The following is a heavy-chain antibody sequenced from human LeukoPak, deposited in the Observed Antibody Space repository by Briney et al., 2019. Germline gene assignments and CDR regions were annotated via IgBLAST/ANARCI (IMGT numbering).Heavy chain of an antibody. J-gene: IGHJ4*02. V-gene: IGHV1-69*05. D-gene: IGHD1-26*01. CDR3: ARGLGELTYYFDY. CDR2: IIPIFGTA. CDR1: GYTFTSYG. Sequence: GASVKVSCKASGYTFTSYGISWVRQAPGQGLEWMGGIIPIFGTANYAQKFQGRVTITTDESTSTAYMELSSLRSEDTAVYYCARGLGELTYYFDYWGQGTLVTVSS.